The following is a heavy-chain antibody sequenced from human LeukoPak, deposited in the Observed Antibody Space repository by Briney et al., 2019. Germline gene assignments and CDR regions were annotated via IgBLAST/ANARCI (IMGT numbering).Heavy chain of an antibody. CDR1: GGSFSDYY. D-gene: IGHD3-3*01. V-gene: IGHV4-34*01. Sequence: PSETLSLTYSVYGGSFSDYYWTWIRQPPGKGLEWIGEINHSGSTNYNPSLKSRVTISVDTSKNQFSLKLSSVTAADTAVYYCAGGGDDFWSGYPFDYWGQGTLVTVSS. CDR2: INHSGST. J-gene: IGHJ4*02. CDR3: AGGGDDFWSGYPFDY.